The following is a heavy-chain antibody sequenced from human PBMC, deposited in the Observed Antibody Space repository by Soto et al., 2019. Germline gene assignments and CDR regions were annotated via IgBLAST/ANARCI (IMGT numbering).Heavy chain of an antibody. V-gene: IGHV3-33*01. J-gene: IGHJ4*02. CDR2: IWYDGSNK. CDR3: ARGGSGIVGATTCFPY. Sequence: QVQLVESGGGVVQPGRSLRLSCAASGFTFSSYGMHWVRQAPGKGLEWVAVIWYDGSNKYYADSVKGRFTISRDNSKKSLDREMNGLGAEDTAVYYCARGGSGIVGATTCFPYWGQGTLVNVSS. CDR1: GFTFSSYG. D-gene: IGHD1-26*01.